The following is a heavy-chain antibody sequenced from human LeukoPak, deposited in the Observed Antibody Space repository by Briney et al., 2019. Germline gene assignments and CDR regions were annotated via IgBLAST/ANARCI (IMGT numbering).Heavy chain of an antibody. J-gene: IGHJ5*02. CDR1: GYTFTSYG. V-gene: IGHV1-18*01. Sequence: ASVKVSCKASGYTFTSYGISWVRQAHGQGLEWMGWISAYNGNTNYAQKLQGRVTMTTDTSTSTAYMELRSLRSDDTAVYYCARVAPTAELTGENWFDPWGQGILVTVSS. CDR3: ARVAPTAELTGENWFDP. D-gene: IGHD7-27*01. CDR2: ISAYNGNT.